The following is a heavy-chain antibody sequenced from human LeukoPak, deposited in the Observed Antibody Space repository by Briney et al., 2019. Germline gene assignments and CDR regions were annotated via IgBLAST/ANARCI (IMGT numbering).Heavy chain of an antibody. CDR3: ARRSGRRYEY. V-gene: IGHV3-23*01. D-gene: IGHD5-24*01. J-gene: IGHJ4*02. CDR2: ISGHGDST. Sequence: GGSLRLSCAASGFTFSSYAMSWVRQAPGKRLEWVSAISGHGDSTYHADSVKGRFTMSRDNSKNSLYLQMNSLRVEDTGVYYCARRSGRRYEYWGQGVLVTVSP. CDR1: GFTFSSYA.